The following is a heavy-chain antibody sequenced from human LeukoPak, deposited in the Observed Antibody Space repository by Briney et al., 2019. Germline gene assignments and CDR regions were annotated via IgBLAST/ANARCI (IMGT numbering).Heavy chain of an antibody. CDR1: GYSFTSYW. D-gene: IGHD6-19*01. CDR2: MHPRDSET. J-gene: IGHJ3*02. V-gene: IGHV5-51*01. Sequence: GESLKISCKGCGYSFTSYWIAWVRQTPGKGLECMGIMHPRDSETRYGPSFQGQVSMSADKSINTAYLQWSSLKASDTAMYYCARVLYSSSARCFDIWGQGTMVTVSS. CDR3: ARVLYSSSARCFDI.